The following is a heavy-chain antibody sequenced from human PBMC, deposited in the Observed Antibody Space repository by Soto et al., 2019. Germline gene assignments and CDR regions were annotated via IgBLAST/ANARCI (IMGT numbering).Heavy chain of an antibody. CDR2: IYHSGST. CDR1: GYSISSGYY. V-gene: IGHV4-38-2*02. J-gene: IGHJ4*02. Sequence: SSETLSLTCAVSGYSISSGYYWGWIRQPPGKGLEWIGSIYHSGSTYYNPSLKSRVTISVDTSKNQFSLKLSSVTAADTAVYYCARDPVNFDYWGQGTLVTVSS. CDR3: ARDPVNFDY.